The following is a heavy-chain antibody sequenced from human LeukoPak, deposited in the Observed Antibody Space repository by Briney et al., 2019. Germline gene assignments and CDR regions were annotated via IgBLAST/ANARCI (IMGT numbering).Heavy chain of an antibody. CDR3: AKLPLGYQEWFDP. Sequence: QPGGSLRLSCAASGFTFSSYAMHWVRQAPGKGLEWVAVISYDGSNKYYTGSVKGRFTISRDNSKSTLYLQMNSLRAEDTAVYYCAKLPLGYQEWFDPWGQGTLVTVSS. D-gene: IGHD2-2*01. CDR1: GFTFSSYA. V-gene: IGHV3-30-3*02. CDR2: ISYDGSNK. J-gene: IGHJ5*02.